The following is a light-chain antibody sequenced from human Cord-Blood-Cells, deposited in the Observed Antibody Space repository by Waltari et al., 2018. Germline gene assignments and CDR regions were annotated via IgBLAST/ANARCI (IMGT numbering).Light chain of an antibody. Sequence: EIVMPQSPATLSVSPGERATLSCSGSQGVSSNLAWYQQIPCQAPRPHSYGASTRTTGIPARFSGSGSGKEFTLTISSLQSEDFAVYYCQQYNNWRTFGGGTKVEIK. J-gene: IGKJ4*01. V-gene: IGKV3-15*01. CDR1: QGVSSN. CDR3: QQYNNWRT. CDR2: GAS.